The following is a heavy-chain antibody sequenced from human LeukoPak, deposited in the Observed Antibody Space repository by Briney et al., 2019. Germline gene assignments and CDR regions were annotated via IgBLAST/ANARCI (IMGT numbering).Heavy chain of an antibody. J-gene: IGHJ4*02. CDR2: IIPIFGTA. CDR1: GGTFSSYA. Sequence: ASVKVSCKASGGTFSSYAISWVRQAPGQGLEWMGGIIPIFGTANYAQKFQGRVTITADESTSTAYMELSSLRSEDTALYYCAKDNRSWYFHSYYFDYWGQGTLVTVSS. CDR3: AKDNRSWYFHSYYFDY. D-gene: IGHD6-13*01. V-gene: IGHV1-69*13.